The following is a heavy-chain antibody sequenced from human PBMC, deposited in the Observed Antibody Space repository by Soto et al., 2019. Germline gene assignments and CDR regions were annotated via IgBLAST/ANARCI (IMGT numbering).Heavy chain of an antibody. CDR1: GFTFSSHW. CDR2: ISGSGGST. D-gene: IGHD3-10*01. Sequence: GGSLRLSCAASGFTFSSHWMNWVRQGPGKGLEWVSAISGSGGSTYYADSVKGRFTISRDNSKNTLYLQMNSLRAEDTAVYYCAKEQGELFLLFDYWGQGTLVTVSS. J-gene: IGHJ4*02. V-gene: IGHV3-23*01. CDR3: AKEQGELFLLFDY.